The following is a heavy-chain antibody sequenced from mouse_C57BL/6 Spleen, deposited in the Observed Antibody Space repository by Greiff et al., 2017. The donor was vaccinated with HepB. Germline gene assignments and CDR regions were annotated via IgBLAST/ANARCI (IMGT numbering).Heavy chain of an antibody. CDR2: ISGGGGNT. CDR3: ARQGDYLYYYAMDY. V-gene: IGHV5-9*01. CDR1: GFTFSSYT. Sequence: EVQVVESGGGLVKPGGSLKLSCAASGFTFSSYTMSWVRQTPEKRLEWVATISGGGGNTYYPDSVKGRFTISRDNAKNTLYLQMSSLRSEDTALYYCARQGDYLYYYAMDYWGQGTSVTVSS. J-gene: IGHJ4*01. D-gene: IGHD2-4*01.